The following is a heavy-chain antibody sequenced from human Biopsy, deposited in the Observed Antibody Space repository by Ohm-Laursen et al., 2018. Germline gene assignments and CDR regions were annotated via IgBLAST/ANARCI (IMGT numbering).Heavy chain of an antibody. CDR1: GESFNGYY. D-gene: IGHD3-22*01. V-gene: IGHV4-34*01. CDR2: INHSGRT. Sequence: TLSLTCAVSGESFNGYYWSWIRQTPGKGLEWIGEINHSGRTNYNPSLKSRVTISVDTSKNQFSLKVRSVTAADTAVYYCVRGVDYYDPYHYYALDVWGQGTTVNVSS. CDR3: VRGVDYYDPYHYYALDV. J-gene: IGHJ6*02.